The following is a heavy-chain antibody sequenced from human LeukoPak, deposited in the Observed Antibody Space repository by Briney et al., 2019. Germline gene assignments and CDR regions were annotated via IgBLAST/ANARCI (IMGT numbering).Heavy chain of an antibody. V-gene: IGHV3-53*01. CDR2: IYSGGHT. CDR1: GFSVINSY. CDR3: ARDRGYDPLTGYSEVLFSDY. Sequence: PGGSLGLSCAASGFSVINSYMSWVRQAPGKGLEWVSVIYSGGHTYYADSVKGRFTISRDNSKNTVYLQMNRLRAEDTAVYYCARDRGYDPLTGYSEVLFSDYWGQGALVTVSS. J-gene: IGHJ4*02. D-gene: IGHD3-9*01.